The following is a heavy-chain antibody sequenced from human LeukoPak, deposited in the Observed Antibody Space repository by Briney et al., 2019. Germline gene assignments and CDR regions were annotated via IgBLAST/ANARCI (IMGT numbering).Heavy chain of an antibody. Sequence: SETLSLTCTVSGGSISSGDYYWSWIRQPPGKGLEWIGYIYYSGRTYYNPSLKSRVTISVDTSKNQFSLKLSSVTAADTAVYYCARGKGGCSSTSCYEGYGAFDIWGQGTMVTVSS. CDR1: GGSISSGDYY. D-gene: IGHD2-2*01. CDR3: ARGKGGCSSTSCYEGYGAFDI. J-gene: IGHJ3*02. CDR2: IYYSGRT. V-gene: IGHV4-30-4*08.